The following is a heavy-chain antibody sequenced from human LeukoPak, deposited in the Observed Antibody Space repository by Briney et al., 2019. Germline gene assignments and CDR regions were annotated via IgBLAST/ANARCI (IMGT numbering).Heavy chain of an antibody. CDR3: AKTARGYSGYDSSDY. V-gene: IGHV3-23*01. J-gene: IGHJ4*02. Sequence: DSVKGRFPISRDNSKITLYLQMNSLRAEDTAVYYCAKTARGYSGYDSSDYWGQGTLVTVSS. D-gene: IGHD5-12*01.